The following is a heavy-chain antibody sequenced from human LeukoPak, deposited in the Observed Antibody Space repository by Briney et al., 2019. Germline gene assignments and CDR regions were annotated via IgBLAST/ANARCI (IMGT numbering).Heavy chain of an antibody. J-gene: IGHJ3*02. Sequence: HPGGSLRLSCAASGFTFSSYGMHWVRQAPGKGLEWVAFIRYDGSNKYYADSVKGRFTISRDNSKNTLYLQMNSLRAEDTAVYYCAKDRQVYSYGLDAFDIWGQGTMVTVSS. D-gene: IGHD5-18*01. CDR2: IRYDGSNK. V-gene: IGHV3-30*02. CDR3: AKDRQVYSYGLDAFDI. CDR1: GFTFSSYG.